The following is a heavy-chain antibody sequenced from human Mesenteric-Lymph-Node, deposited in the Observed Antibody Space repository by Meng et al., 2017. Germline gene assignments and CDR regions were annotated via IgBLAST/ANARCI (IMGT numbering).Heavy chain of an antibody. V-gene: IGHV4-34*01. J-gene: IGHJ4*02. Sequence: QVQRQQWGAGRVKPSETRSLTCAVHGGSFSGYYWSWIRQPPGKGLEWIGEINHSGSTNYNPSLKSRVTISVDTSKNQFSLKLSSVTAADTAVYYCARGGGNSWYIDYWGQGTLVTVSS. CDR3: ARGGGNSWYIDY. CDR2: INHSGST. D-gene: IGHD6-13*01. CDR1: GGSFSGYY.